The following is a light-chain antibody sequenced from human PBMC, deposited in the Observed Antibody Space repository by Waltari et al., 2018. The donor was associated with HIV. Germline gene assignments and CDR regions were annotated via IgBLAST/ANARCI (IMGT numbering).Light chain of an antibody. V-gene: IGLV2-23*02. CDR1: NSDIGKYNL. CDR3: SSYATGNTYV. Sequence: QSALTQPASVSGSPGQSITISCTWTNSDIGKYNLVSWYQQHPGKVPKVLIFEVTTRPSGISHRFSGSKSDNTASLTISGLQAEDEADYYCSSYATGNTYVFGTGTSVTVL. CDR2: EVT. J-gene: IGLJ1*01.